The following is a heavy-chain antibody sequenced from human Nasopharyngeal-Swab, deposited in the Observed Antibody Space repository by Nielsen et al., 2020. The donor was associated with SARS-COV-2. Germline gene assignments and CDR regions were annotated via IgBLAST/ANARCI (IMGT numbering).Heavy chain of an antibody. Sequence: SETLSLTCTVSGGSISTYYWSWIRQPPGKGLEWIGYVCHSGSTDYNPSLKSRVTISVDTSKNQFSLKLSSVTAADTAVYYCARYNILTGWGYWGQGTLVTVSS. J-gene: IGHJ4*02. CDR3: ARYNILTGWGY. V-gene: IGHV4-59*01. CDR2: VCHSGST. D-gene: IGHD3-9*01. CDR1: GGSISTYY.